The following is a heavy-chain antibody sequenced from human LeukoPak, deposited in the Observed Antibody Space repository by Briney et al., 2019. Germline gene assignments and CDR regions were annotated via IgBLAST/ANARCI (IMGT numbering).Heavy chain of an antibody. D-gene: IGHD3-22*01. V-gene: IGHV3-21*01. CDR3: ARSAGSGKGITMTRDI. CDR1: GFTFSSYS. J-gene: IGHJ3*02. CDR2: ISCSSSYI. Sequence: GGSLRLSCAASGFTFSSYSMNWVRQAPGKGLEWVSSISCSSSYIYYADSVRGRFTISRDNAKNSLYLQMNSLRAEDTAVYYCARSAGSGKGITMTRDIWGQGTMVTVSS.